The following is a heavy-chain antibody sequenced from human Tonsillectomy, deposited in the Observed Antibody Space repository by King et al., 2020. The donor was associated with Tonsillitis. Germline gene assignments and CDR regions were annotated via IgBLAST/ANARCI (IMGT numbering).Heavy chain of an antibody. CDR1: GFTFSNAW. D-gene: IGHD2-8*01. Sequence: EVQLVESGGGLVKPGGSLRLSCGASGFTFSNAWMSWVRQAPGKGLEWVGRIKSITDGGTTDYAAPVKGRFTISRDDSKNTLFLQMNSLKTEDTAVYYCTRGPTNYYGMDVWGQGTTFTVSS. CDR3: TRGPTNYYGMDV. V-gene: IGHV3-15*01. J-gene: IGHJ6*02. CDR2: IKSITDGGTT.